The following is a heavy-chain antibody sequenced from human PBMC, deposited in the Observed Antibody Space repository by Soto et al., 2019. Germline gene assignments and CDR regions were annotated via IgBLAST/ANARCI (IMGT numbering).Heavy chain of an antibody. CDR3: TAGEGGYRALDF. CDR2: IVVGSGDT. CDR1: GFTSA. Sequence: SVKVSCKASGFTSAVQWVRQARGQHLEWIGWIVVGSGDTYYAQKFQDRVIISRDRSTSIAYMELRSLRSDDTAVYYCTAGEGGYRALDFWGQGTMVTVSS. D-gene: IGHD3-22*01. J-gene: IGHJ3*01. V-gene: IGHV1-58*01.